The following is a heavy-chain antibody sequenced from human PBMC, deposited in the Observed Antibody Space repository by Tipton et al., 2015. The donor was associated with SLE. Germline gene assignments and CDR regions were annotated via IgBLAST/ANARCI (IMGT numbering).Heavy chain of an antibody. CDR1: GFTFSNAW. J-gene: IGHJ3*02. D-gene: IGHD5-18*01. Sequence: SLRLSCAASGFTFSNAWMSWVRQAPGKGLEWVGRIKSKTDGGTTDYAAPVKGRFTISRDDSKNTLYLQRNSLKTEDTAVYYCTTQELRGFRRRGAFDIWGQGTMVTVSS. CDR3: TTQELRGFRRRGAFDI. CDR2: IKSKTDGGTT. V-gene: IGHV3-15*01.